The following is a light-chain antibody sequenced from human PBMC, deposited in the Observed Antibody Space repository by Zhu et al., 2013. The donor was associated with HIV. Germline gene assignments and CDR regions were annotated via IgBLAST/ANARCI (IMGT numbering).Light chain of an antibody. CDR3: QSYDNSLSGYV. Sequence: QSALTQPPSASGSPGQSVTISCSGTGGDIGAFSYVSWYQQHPGKAPKLIISEVTKRPSGVPDRFSGSKSGTSASLAITGLQAEDEADYYCQSYDNSLSGYVFGTGTKVTVL. J-gene: IGLJ1*01. V-gene: IGLV2-8*01. CDR1: GGDIGAFSY. CDR2: EVT.